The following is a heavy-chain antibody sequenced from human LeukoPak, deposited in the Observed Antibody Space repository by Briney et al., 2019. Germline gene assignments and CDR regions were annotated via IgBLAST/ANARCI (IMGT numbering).Heavy chain of an antibody. Sequence: GGSLRLSCAASGFTFSTHSMNWVRQAPGKGLEWVSAISGSGGSTYYADSVKGRFTISRDNSKNTLYLQMNSLRAEDTAVYYCAKDPYDYYDSSGYYYEPYFDYWGQGTLVTVSS. CDR1: GFTFSTHS. J-gene: IGHJ4*02. CDR3: AKDPYDYYDSSGYYYEPYFDY. D-gene: IGHD3-22*01. V-gene: IGHV3-23*01. CDR2: ISGSGGST.